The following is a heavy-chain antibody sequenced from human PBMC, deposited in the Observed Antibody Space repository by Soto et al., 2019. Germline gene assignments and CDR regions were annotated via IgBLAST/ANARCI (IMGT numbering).Heavy chain of an antibody. CDR2: TSGDGRIM. V-gene: IGHV3-64*02. D-gene: IGHD6-25*01. Sequence: GGSLKLSCAASVFAFSSSPMDWLRQAPGKGLEHVSSTSGDGRIMYYLDSVKGRFTISRDNSKNTLYLQMGSLRTEDMAVYYCARGRAAYYFAYWGQGALVNVS. CDR1: VFAFSSSP. J-gene: IGHJ4*02. CDR3: ARGRAAYYFAY.